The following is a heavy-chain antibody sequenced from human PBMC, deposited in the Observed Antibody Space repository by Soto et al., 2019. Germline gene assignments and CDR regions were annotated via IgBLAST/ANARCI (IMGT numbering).Heavy chain of an antibody. CDR1: GFTFSNYA. V-gene: IGHV3-23*01. J-gene: IGHJ4*02. Sequence: EVQLLESGGDLAQPGGSLRLICAASGFTFSNYAMTWVRQSPGKGLEWVSTITSDGSTLYGDTVKSRFTISKDNSKSTLYLKSNSLGAEDPAVYSCAKTDKCLSQGTGWANRFDFWGQGTLVTVSS. CDR2: ITSDGST. D-gene: IGHD2-8*02. CDR3: AKTDKCLSQGTGWANRFDF.